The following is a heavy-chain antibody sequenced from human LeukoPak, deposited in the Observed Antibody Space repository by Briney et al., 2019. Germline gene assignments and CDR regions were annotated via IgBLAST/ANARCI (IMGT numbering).Heavy chain of an antibody. D-gene: IGHD2-15*01. CDR3: ATDPVGYCNADGCYSVDY. Sequence: ASVKVSCKVSGYTLTELSMHWVRQAPGKGLEWMGGFDPEHGETVYAQKFQGRLTMTEDTSTHTAYMELSSLRSDDTAVYYCATDPVGYCNADGCYSVDYWGQGTLVTVSS. J-gene: IGHJ4*02. CDR2: FDPEHGET. V-gene: IGHV1-24*01. CDR1: GYTLTELS.